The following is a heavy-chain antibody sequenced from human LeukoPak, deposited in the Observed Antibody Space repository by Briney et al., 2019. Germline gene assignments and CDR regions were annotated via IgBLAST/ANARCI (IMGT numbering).Heavy chain of an antibody. Sequence: SETLSLTCTVSGGSISSGSYYWTWIRQPAGEGLEWIGRINNSGTPTYTPSLKSGVTISVDTSKNQFSLKLSSVTAADTAVYYCAGGGRVAVAGTGYYYYYMDVWGKGTTVTVSS. CDR3: AGGGRVAVAGTGYYYYYMDV. D-gene: IGHD6-19*01. V-gene: IGHV4-61*02. CDR2: INNSGTP. CDR1: GGSISSGSYY. J-gene: IGHJ6*03.